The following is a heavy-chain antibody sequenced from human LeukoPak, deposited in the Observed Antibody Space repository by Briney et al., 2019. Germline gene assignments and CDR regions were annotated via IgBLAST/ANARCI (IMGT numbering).Heavy chain of an antibody. V-gene: IGHV3-48*04. J-gene: IGHJ4*02. CDR1: GFTFSSYA. CDR2: ISSSGSTI. Sequence: GGSLRLSCAASGFTFSSYAMHWVRQAPGKGLEWVSYISSSGSTIYYADSVKGRFTISRDNAKNSLYLQMNSLRAEDTAVYYCARPGEDGYSYGYDYWGQGTLVTVSS. D-gene: IGHD5-18*01. CDR3: ARPGEDGYSYGYDY.